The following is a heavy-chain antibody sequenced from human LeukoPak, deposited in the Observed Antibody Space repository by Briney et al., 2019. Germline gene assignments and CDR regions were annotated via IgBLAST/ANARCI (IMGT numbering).Heavy chain of an antibody. Sequence: SQTLSLTCAISGDSVSSNSAAWNWIRQSPSRGLEWLGRTYYRSKWYNDYAVSVKSRITINPDTSKNQFSLQLSSVTAADTAVYYCASQEYYYDSSGYLHRFDYWGQGTLVTVSS. V-gene: IGHV6-1*01. J-gene: IGHJ4*02. CDR1: GDSVSSNSAA. D-gene: IGHD3-22*01. CDR3: ASQEYYYDSSGYLHRFDY. CDR2: TYYRSKWYN.